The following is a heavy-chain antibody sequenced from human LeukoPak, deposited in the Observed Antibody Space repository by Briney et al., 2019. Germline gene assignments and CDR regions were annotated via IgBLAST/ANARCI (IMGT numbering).Heavy chain of an antibody. CDR3: TTDLTLWLRVFNY. V-gene: IGHV3-15*01. CDR1: GFTFSVYS. CDR2: IKSKTDGGTT. Sequence: GGSLRLSCAASGFTFSVYSMSWVRQAPGKGLEWVGRIKSKTDGGTTDYAAPVKGRFTISRDDSKNTLYLQMNSLKTEDTAVYYCTTDLTLWLRVFNYWGQGTLVTVSS. D-gene: IGHD5-12*01. J-gene: IGHJ4*02.